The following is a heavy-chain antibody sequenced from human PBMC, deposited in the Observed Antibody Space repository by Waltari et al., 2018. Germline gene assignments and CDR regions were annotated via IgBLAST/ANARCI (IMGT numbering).Heavy chain of an antibody. CDR2: ISDDGQTS. V-gene: IGHV3-23*04. D-gene: IGHD3-10*01. CDR1: GFPCSTYA. CDR3: AKGIRATATYFYMDV. J-gene: IGHJ6*03. Sequence: EARLEESGGCLEQPGQSLRLSCSASGFPCSTYAMTWVRQAPGKGLAWVSSISDDGQTSFYADSVKGRCIISRDNSKSTLFLHLNSLRGDDTARYYCAKGIRATATYFYMDVWGKGTTVTVSS.